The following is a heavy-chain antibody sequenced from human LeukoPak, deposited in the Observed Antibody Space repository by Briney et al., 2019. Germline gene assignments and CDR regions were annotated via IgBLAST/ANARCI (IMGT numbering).Heavy chain of an antibody. CDR3: ARGFSVVVVPAAMGGFDY. Sequence: GASVKVSCKASGGTFSSYAISWVRQAPGQGLEWMGGIIPIFGTANYAQKFQGRVTITTDESTGTAYMELSSLRSEDTAVYYCARGFSVVVVPAAMGGFDYWGQGTLVTVSS. D-gene: IGHD2-2*01. J-gene: IGHJ4*02. CDR1: GGTFSSYA. CDR2: IIPIFGTA. V-gene: IGHV1-69*05.